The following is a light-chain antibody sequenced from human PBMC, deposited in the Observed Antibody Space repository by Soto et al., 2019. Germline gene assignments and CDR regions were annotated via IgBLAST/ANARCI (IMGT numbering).Light chain of an antibody. CDR3: LLSYGGARL. Sequence: QAVVTQEPSLTVSPGGTVTLTCGSITGAVTSGHYPYWFQQKPGQAPRTLIYDTSIKHSWTPARFSGSLLGGKAALTLSGAQPEDEAEYYCLLSYGGARLFGGGTKVTVL. V-gene: IGLV7-46*01. CDR2: DTS. CDR1: TGAVTSGHY. J-gene: IGLJ2*01.